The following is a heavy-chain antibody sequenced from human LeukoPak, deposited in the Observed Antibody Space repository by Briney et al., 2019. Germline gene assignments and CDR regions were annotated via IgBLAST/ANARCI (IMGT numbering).Heavy chain of an antibody. D-gene: IGHD3-22*01. CDR3: ARGVLHDSICYPFDY. V-gene: IGHV4-4*09. CDR1: GGSIRYYF. Sequence: SETLSLTCTVSGGSIRYYFWSWIRQPPGKGLEWIGCIYTSGRTNYNPSLKSRVTISVDTSKNQFSLNLSSVTAADTAVYYCARGVLHDSICYPFDYWGRGRLVTVSS. CDR2: IYTSGRT. J-gene: IGHJ4*02.